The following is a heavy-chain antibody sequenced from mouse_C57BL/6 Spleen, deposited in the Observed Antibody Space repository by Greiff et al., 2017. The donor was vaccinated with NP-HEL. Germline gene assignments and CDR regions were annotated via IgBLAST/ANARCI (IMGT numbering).Heavy chain of an antibody. Sequence: QVQLKQSGAELVKPGASVKLSCKASGYTFTEYTIHWVKQRSGQGLEWIGWFYPGSGSIKYNEKFKDKATLTADKSSSTVYMELSRLTSEDSAVYFCARHEDDGSYRDYAMDYWGQGTSVTVSS. CDR3: ARHEDDGSYRDYAMDY. CDR2: FYPGSGSI. J-gene: IGHJ4*01. D-gene: IGHD2-3*01. V-gene: IGHV1-62-2*01. CDR1: GYTFTEYT.